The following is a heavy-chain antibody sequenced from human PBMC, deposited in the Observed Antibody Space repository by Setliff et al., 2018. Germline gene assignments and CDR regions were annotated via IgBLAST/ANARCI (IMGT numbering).Heavy chain of an antibody. D-gene: IGHD5-12*01. CDR3: ARLGYRGDLDY. Sequence: SETLSLTCNVSADSISSSYDYWAWIRQPPGKGLEWIGSIYNSGSTYYNPSLKSRVSISVDTSKNQFSLKLSSVTAADTAVYYCARLGYRGDLDYWGQGTLVTVSS. J-gene: IGHJ4*02. V-gene: IGHV4-39*01. CDR2: IYNSGST. CDR1: ADSISSSYDY.